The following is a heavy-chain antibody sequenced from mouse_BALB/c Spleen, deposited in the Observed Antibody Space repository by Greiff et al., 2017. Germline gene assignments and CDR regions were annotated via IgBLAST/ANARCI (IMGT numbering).Heavy chain of an antibody. D-gene: IGHD2-3*01. CDR2: ISSGGSYT. J-gene: IGHJ3*01. V-gene: IGHV5-9-3*01. CDR1: GFTFSSYA. Sequence: EVHLVESGGGLVKPGGSLKLSCAASGFTFSSYAMSWVRQTPEKRLEWVATISSGGSYTYYPDSVKGRFTISRDNAKNTLYLQMSSLRSEDTAMYYCARQSDGYYVGCAYWGQGTLVTVSA. CDR3: ARQSDGYYVGCAY.